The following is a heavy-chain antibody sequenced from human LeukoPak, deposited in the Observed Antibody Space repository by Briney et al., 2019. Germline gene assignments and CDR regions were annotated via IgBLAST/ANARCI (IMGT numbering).Heavy chain of an antibody. D-gene: IGHD3-16*02. CDR2: INPNSGGT. Sequence: ASVKVSCKASGYTFTGYYMHWVRQAPGQGLEWMGWINPNSGGTNYAQKFQGRATMTRDTPISTAYMELSRLRSDDTAVYYCARDLDPFYYDYVWGSYRYFGYWGQGTLVSVSS. CDR1: GYTFTGYY. J-gene: IGHJ4*02. V-gene: IGHV1-2*02. CDR3: ARDLDPFYYDYVWGSYRYFGY.